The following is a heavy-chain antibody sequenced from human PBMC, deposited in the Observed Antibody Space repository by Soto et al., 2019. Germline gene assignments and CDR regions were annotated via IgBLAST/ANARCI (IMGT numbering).Heavy chain of an antibody. V-gene: IGHV3-53*04. CDR3: AKDRNALYESAYSSGYYYGNY. Sequence: GGSLRLSCAASGFTVSSNYMSWVRQAPGKGLEWVSVIYSGGSTYYADSVKGRFTISRHNSKNTLYLQMNSLRAEDTAVYYCAKDRNALYESAYSSGYYYGNYWGQGTLVTVSS. CDR1: GFTVSSNY. CDR2: IYSGGST. D-gene: IGHD3-22*01. J-gene: IGHJ4*02.